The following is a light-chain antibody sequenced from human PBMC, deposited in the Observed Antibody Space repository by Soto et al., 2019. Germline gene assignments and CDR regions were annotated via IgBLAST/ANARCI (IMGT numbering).Light chain of an antibody. Sequence: QSVLTQPPSASGSPGQSVTFSCTGSSSNIGAGYDVHWYQQLPGTAPKLLIYGNSNRPSGVPDRFSGSKSGTSASLAITGLQAEDEADYYCQSYDSSLSGYVFGTGTKVTVL. CDR2: GNS. V-gene: IGLV1-40*01. CDR1: SSNIGAGYD. CDR3: QSYDSSLSGYV. J-gene: IGLJ1*01.